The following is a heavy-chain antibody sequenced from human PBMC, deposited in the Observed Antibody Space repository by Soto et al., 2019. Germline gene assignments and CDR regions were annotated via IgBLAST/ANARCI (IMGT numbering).Heavy chain of an antibody. CDR1: GYTFTSYA. Sequence: ASVKVSCKASGYTFTSYAMHWVRQAPGQRLELMGWINAGNGNTKYSQKFQGRVTITRDTSASTAYMELSSLRSEDTAVYYCARESGYYYDSSGFDPWGQGTLVTVYS. V-gene: IGHV1-3*01. CDR2: INAGNGNT. D-gene: IGHD3-22*01. J-gene: IGHJ5*02. CDR3: ARESGYYYDSSGFDP.